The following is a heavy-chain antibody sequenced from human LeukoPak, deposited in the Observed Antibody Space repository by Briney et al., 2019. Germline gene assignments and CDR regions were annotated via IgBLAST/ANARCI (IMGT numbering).Heavy chain of an antibody. CDR2: INHSGST. Sequence: SETLSLTCAVYGGSFSGYYWSWIRQPPGKGLEWIGEINHSGSTNYNPSLKSRVTISVDTSKNQFSLKLSSVTAADTAVYYCARTLGYCSSTSCYNYWFDPWGQGTLVTVSS. CDR1: GGSFSGYY. J-gene: IGHJ5*02. CDR3: ARTLGYCSSTSCYNYWFDP. D-gene: IGHD2-2*02. V-gene: IGHV4-34*01.